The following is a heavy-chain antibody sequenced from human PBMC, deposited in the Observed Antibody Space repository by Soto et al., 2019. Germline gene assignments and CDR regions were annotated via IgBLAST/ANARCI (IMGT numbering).Heavy chain of an antibody. V-gene: IGHV3-30*18. J-gene: IGHJ4*02. CDR3: AKAPTCSGGSCYHFDY. Sequence: QVQLVESGGGVVQPGRSLRLSSAASGFTFSSYGMHWVRQAPGKGLEWVAVISYDGSNKYYADSVKGRFTISRDNSKNTLYLQMNSLRAEDTAVYYCAKAPTCSGGSCYHFDYWGQGTLVTVSS. CDR2: ISYDGSNK. D-gene: IGHD2-15*01. CDR1: GFTFSSYG.